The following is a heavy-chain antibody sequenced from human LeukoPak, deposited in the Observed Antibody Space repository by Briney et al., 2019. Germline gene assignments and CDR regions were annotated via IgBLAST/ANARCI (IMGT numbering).Heavy chain of an antibody. CDR3: TTNDAFDI. CDR1: GFTFSNAW. J-gene: IGHJ3*02. V-gene: IGHV3-15*01. CDR2: IKTKTDGDGGTT. Sequence: PGGSLRLSCAASGFTFSNAWMSWVRQAPGKGLEWVGRIKTKTDGDGGTTDYAAPVKGRFTISRGDSKNTLYLQMNSLKTEDTAVYYCTTNDAFDIWGQGTMVTVSS.